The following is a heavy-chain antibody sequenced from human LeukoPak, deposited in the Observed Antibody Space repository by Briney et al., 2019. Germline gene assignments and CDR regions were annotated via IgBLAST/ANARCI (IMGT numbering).Heavy chain of an antibody. D-gene: IGHD6-19*01. CDR2: IYYSGST. V-gene: IGHV4-59*01. Sequence: SETLSLTCTVSGGSITGYYWSWIRQPPERGLEWIGYIYYSGSTNYNPSLKSRVTISVDTSKNQFSLKLSSVTAADTAVYYCASVMLDVYPVAGTGGAFDIWGQGTMVTVSS. CDR1: GGSITGYY. CDR3: ASVMLDVYPVAGTGGAFDI. J-gene: IGHJ3*02.